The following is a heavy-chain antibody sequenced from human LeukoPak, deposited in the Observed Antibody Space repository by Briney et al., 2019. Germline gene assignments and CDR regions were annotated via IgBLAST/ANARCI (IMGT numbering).Heavy chain of an antibody. CDR3: ARGFDYYFDY. Sequence: PSETLSLTCTVSGGSISSYYWSWIRQPPGEGLEWIGYIYYSGSTNYNPSLKSRVTISVDTSKNQFSLKLSSVTAADTAVYYCARGFDYYFDYWGQGTLVTVSS. CDR1: GGSISSYY. D-gene: IGHD5-12*01. V-gene: IGHV4-59*08. J-gene: IGHJ4*02. CDR2: IYYSGST.